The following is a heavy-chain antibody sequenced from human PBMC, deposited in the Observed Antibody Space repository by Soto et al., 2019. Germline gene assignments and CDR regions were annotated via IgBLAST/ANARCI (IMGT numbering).Heavy chain of an antibody. CDR1: GYTFTNYA. CDR3: ATVRGYYLPDY. V-gene: IGHV1-3*05. CDR2: INAGNGNT. J-gene: IGHJ4*02. Sequence: QVQLVQSGAEEKKPGASVKVSCKASGYTFTNYAMHWVRQAPGQRLEWMGWINAGNGNTKYSQKFQGRVTITRDTTARTACIELSSMRSEDTPVYYCATVRGYYLPDYWCQGTLVTVSS. D-gene: IGHD1-26*01.